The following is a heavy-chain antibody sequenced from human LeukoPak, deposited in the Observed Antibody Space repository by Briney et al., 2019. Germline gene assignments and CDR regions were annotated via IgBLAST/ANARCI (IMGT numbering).Heavy chain of an antibody. D-gene: IGHD1-7*01. CDR3: ARGRGGTGTTSIGDY. CDR1: GYTFTSYD. CDR2: MNPNSGNT. V-gene: IGHV1-8*03. J-gene: IGHJ4*02. Sequence: ASVKVSCKASGYTFTSYDINWVRQATGQGLEWMGWMNPNSGNTGYAQKFQGRVTITRKTSISTAYMELSSLRSEDTAVYYCARGRGGTGTTSIGDYWGQGTLVTVSS.